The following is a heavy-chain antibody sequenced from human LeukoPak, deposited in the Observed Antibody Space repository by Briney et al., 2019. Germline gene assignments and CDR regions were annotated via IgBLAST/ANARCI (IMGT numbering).Heavy chain of an antibody. Sequence: GGSLRLSCAASGFTFSSYSMNWVRQAPGKGLEWVSSISSSSSYIYYADSVKGRFTISRDNSKNTLYLQMNSLRAEDTAVYYCAKEISEMATYYMFDYWGQGTLVTVSS. J-gene: IGHJ4*02. V-gene: IGHV3-21*01. CDR2: ISSSSSYI. CDR3: AKEISEMATYYMFDY. D-gene: IGHD5-24*01. CDR1: GFTFSSYS.